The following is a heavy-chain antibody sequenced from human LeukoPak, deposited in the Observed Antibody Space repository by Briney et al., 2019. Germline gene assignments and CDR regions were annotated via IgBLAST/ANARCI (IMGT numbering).Heavy chain of an antibody. Sequence: GGSLRLSCAASGFTFSGSAMHWVRQASGKGLEWVGRIRSKANSYATAYAASVKGRFTISRDHSKNTAYLQMNSLKTEDTAVYYCTARRRYDFWSGYSPYYFDYWGQGTLVTVSS. J-gene: IGHJ4*02. CDR2: IRSKANSYAT. CDR3: TARRRYDFWSGYSPYYFDY. CDR1: GFTFSGSA. D-gene: IGHD3-3*01. V-gene: IGHV3-73*01.